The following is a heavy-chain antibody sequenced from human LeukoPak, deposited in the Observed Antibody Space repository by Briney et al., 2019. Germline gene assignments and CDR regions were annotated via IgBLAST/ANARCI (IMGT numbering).Heavy chain of an antibody. CDR3: TRDTGTTGEVKFDP. CDR2: INHSGST. CDR1: TGSFSGYY. D-gene: IGHD4-17*01. J-gene: IGHJ5*02. V-gene: IGHV4-34*01. Sequence: SETLSLTCAVYTGSFSGYYWSWIRQPPGKGLKWIGEINHSGSTNYNPSLKSRVTISVDTSKNQLSLKLSSVTAADTAVYYCTRDTGTTGEVKFDPWGQGTLVTVSS.